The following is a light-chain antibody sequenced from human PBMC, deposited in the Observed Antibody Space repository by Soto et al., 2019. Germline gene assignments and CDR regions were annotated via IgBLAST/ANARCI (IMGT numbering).Light chain of an antibody. Sequence: EIVMTQSPATLSVSPGERATLSCRASQSVSSNLAWYQQKPGQAPRLLIYGASTRATGIPARFSGSGSGTECTLTISSMQAEDFAVYYWQQYNNWPPTFGQGTKVEIK. V-gene: IGKV3-15*01. CDR1: QSVSSN. CDR3: QQYNNWPPT. CDR2: GAS. J-gene: IGKJ1*01.